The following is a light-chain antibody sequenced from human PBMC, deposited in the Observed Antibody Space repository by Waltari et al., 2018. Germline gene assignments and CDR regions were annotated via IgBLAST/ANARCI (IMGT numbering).Light chain of an antibody. CDR1: SNDVGGYNY. J-gene: IGLJ3*02. Sequence: QSALTQSRSVSGSPGQSVTISCSGTSNDVGGYNYVSWYQQHPGKAPKLIIYDVSKRPSGVPDRFSGSKSGNTASLTISGLQSEDEADYFCCSYAGSSSLVFGGGSSLTVL. CDR3: CSYAGSSSLV. V-gene: IGLV2-11*01. CDR2: DVS.